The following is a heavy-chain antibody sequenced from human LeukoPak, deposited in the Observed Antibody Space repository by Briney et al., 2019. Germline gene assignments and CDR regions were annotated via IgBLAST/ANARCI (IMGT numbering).Heavy chain of an antibody. CDR2: INPNSGGT. Sequence: ASVKVSCKASGYTFTGYYMHWVRQAPGQGLEWMGWINPNSGGTNYAQKFQGRVTMTRDTSISTAYMGLSRLRSDDTAVYYCARYATVTTSRQDAFDIWGQGTMVTVSS. V-gene: IGHV1-2*02. CDR1: GYTFTGYY. CDR3: ARYATVTTSRQDAFDI. J-gene: IGHJ3*02. D-gene: IGHD4-17*01.